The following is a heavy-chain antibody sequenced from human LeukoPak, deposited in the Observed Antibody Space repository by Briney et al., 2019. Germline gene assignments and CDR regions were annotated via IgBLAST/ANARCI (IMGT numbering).Heavy chain of an antibody. D-gene: IGHD6-13*01. Sequence: GESLGLSCAADGFTFRKHWMSWVRQAPGKGLEWVSYITLSSSTTYYADSVKGRFTISRDNAKKSLYLQMNSLRAEDTAVYYCAREPSYSSSWYTTCDHWGQGILVTVSS. CDR1: GFTFRKHW. J-gene: IGHJ5*02. CDR3: AREPSYSSSWYTTCDH. V-gene: IGHV3-48*01. CDR2: ITLSSSTT.